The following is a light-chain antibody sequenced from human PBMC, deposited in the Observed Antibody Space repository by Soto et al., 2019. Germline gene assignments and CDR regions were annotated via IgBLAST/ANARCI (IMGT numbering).Light chain of an antibody. V-gene: IGKV3-20*01. J-gene: IGKJ1*01. CDR2: GAS. Sequence: EIVLTQSPGTLSLSPGERATLSCTASQSVSRSYLAWYQQKPGQAPRLLIYGASSRATGIPDRFSGSGSGTDFTLTISRLEPEDLAVYYCQQYGGSPRTFGQGTKVEIK. CDR3: QQYGGSPRT. CDR1: QSVSRSY.